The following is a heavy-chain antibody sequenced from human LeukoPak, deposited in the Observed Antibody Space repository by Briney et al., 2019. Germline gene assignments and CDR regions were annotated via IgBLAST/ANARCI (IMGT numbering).Heavy chain of an antibody. J-gene: IGHJ4*02. CDR1: GGSFSGYY. D-gene: IGHD3-22*01. Sequence: SETLSLTCAVSGGSFSGYYWSWIRQPPGKGLEWIGEINHSGSTNYNPSLKSRVTISVDTSKNQFSLKLSSVTVADTAVYYCARGSSPWGYYDSSGYRYWGQGTLVTVSS. CDR3: ARGSSPWGYYDSSGYRY. V-gene: IGHV4-34*01. CDR2: INHSGST.